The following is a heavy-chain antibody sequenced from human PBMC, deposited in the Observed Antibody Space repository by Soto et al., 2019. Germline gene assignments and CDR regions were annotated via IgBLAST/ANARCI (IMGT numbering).Heavy chain of an antibody. Sequence: EVHLLESGGTLVQPGGSVTLSCAASGFTFSTYAMSWVRQAPGKGLEWVSHIDGRGDSTFYADSVKGRFTISRNHTRNAMFPQMNRLRTEDTALYYCAQCGPGYDTDWAFDYWGLGTLVTVS. J-gene: IGHJ4*02. CDR3: AQCGPGYDTDWAFDY. V-gene: IGHV3-23*01. CDR1: GFTFSTYA. CDR2: IDGRGDST. D-gene: IGHD3-9*01.